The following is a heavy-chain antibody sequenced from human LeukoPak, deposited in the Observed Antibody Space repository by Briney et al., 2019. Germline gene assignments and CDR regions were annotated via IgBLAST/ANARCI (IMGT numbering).Heavy chain of an antibody. J-gene: IGHJ4*02. CDR2: ISGSGGST. D-gene: IGHD2-2*02. CDR3: AKMGGGYCSSTSCYTFDY. CDR1: GFTFSSYA. Sequence: GGSLRLSCAASGFTFSSYAMSWVRQAPGKGLEWVSAISGSGGSTYYADSVKGRFTISRDNSKNTLYLQMNSLRAEDTAAYYCAKMGGGYCSSTSCYTFDYWGQGTLVTVSS. V-gene: IGHV3-23*01.